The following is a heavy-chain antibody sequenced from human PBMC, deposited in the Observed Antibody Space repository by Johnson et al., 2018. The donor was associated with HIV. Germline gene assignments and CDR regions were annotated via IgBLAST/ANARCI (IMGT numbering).Heavy chain of an antibody. J-gene: IGHJ3*02. V-gene: IGHV3-7*01. CDR3: ARYKLEPHGGGDAFDI. CDR1: GFTFSSYW. CDR2: IKQDGSEK. Sequence: EVQVVESGGGLVQPGGSLRLSCAASGFTFSSYWMSWVRQAPGKGLEWVANIKQDGSEKYYVDSVKGRFTISRDNAKNSLYLQMNSLRAEDTAVYYCARYKLEPHGGGDAFDIWGQGTMVTVSS. D-gene: IGHD1-1*01.